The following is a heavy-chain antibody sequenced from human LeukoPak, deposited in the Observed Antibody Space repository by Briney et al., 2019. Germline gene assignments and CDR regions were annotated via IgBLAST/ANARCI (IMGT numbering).Heavy chain of an antibody. Sequence: PGGSLRLSCAASGFTFSSYSLNWVRQAPGKGLEWVSYISSNSAYIYYADSVKGRFTMSRDNAKNSLYLQMNSLRAEDTAVYYCAKDFRGYNTPFDYWGQGTLVTVSS. CDR2: ISSNSAYI. J-gene: IGHJ4*02. D-gene: IGHD5-24*01. CDR1: GFTFSSYS. CDR3: AKDFRGYNTPFDY. V-gene: IGHV3-21*04.